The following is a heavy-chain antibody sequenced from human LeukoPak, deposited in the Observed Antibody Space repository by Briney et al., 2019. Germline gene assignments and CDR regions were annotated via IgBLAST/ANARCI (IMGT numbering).Heavy chain of an antibody. D-gene: IGHD2-21*02. J-gene: IGHJ6*02. CDR3: ARGGVVVTAFASPPRYYYYGMDV. CDR1: GGSFSGYY. Sequence: NPSETLSLTCAVYGGSFSGYYWSWIRQPPGKGLEWIGEINHSGSTNYNPSLKSRVTISVDTSKNQFSLKLSSVTAADTAVYYCARGGVVVTAFASPPRYYYYGMDVWGQGTTVTVSS. V-gene: IGHV4-34*01. CDR2: INHSGST.